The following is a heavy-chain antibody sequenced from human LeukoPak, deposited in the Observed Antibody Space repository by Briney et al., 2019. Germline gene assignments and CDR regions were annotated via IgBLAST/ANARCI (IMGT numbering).Heavy chain of an antibody. J-gene: IGHJ4*02. D-gene: IGHD6-19*01. Sequence: PSETLSLTCTVSGDSISSYYWSWIRQPPGKGLEWVGYIYYSGSTNYNPSLKSRVTISVDTSKNQFSLRLSSVTAADTAVYYCARAGSGWSFDYWGQGTLVTVSS. CDR3: ARAGSGWSFDY. CDR1: GDSISSYY. V-gene: IGHV4-59*01. CDR2: IYYSGST.